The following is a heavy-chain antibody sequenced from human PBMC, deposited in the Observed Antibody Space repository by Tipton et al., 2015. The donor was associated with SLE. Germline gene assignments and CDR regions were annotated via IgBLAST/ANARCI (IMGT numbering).Heavy chain of an antibody. V-gene: IGHV3-7*01. D-gene: IGHD4-11*01. Sequence: QLVQSGGGLVQSGGSLRLSCVGSGFSLDTYWMSWVRQAPGKGLEWVANINQDGSEKYYMDSLKGRFTISRDNAKNSLYLQMNSLRAEDTAVFYCARLQYIDFSHYYYMNVWGKGTTVTVSS. J-gene: IGHJ6*03. CDR2: INQDGSEK. CDR3: ARLQYIDFSHYYYMNV. CDR1: GFSLDTYW.